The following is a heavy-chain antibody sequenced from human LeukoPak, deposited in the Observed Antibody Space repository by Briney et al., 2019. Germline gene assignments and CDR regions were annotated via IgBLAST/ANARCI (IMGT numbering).Heavy chain of an antibody. CDR2: IYTSGST. Sequence: SETLSLTCTVSGGSISSYYWSWIRQPAGKGLEWIGRIYTSGSTNYNPPLKSRVTMSVDTSKNQFSLKLSSVTAADTAVYYCGRDSDGGNGLYGGFDHWGQGTLVTVSS. CDR1: GGSISSYY. J-gene: IGHJ4*02. D-gene: IGHD4-23*01. CDR3: GRDSDGGNGLYGGFDH. V-gene: IGHV4-4*07.